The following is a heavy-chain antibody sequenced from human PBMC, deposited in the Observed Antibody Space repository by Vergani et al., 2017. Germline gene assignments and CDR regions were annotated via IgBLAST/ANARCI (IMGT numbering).Heavy chain of an antibody. Sequence: QVQLQESGPGLVKPSETLSLTCTVSGGSVSSGSYYWSWLRQPPGKGLEWIGYIYYSGSTNYTPSLKSRVTISVETSKNQFSLKLSSVTAADTAVYSCARTRITIFGVVIFYGMDVWGQGTTVTVSS. D-gene: IGHD3-3*01. J-gene: IGHJ6*02. CDR3: ARTRITIFGVVIFYGMDV. CDR2: IYYSGST. V-gene: IGHV4-61*01. CDR1: GGSVSSGSYY.